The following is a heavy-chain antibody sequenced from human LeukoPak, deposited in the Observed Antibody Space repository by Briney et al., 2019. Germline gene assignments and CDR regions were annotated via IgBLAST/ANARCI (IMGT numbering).Heavy chain of an antibody. CDR3: ARGGARSSSYYYYGMDV. Sequence: GGSLRLSCAASGFTVSSNYMNWVRQAPGKGLVWVSRIASDGSSTTYAASVKGRFSISRDNAKNTLYLQMNSLRVEDTAVYYCARGGARSSSYYYYGMDVWGLGTTVTVSS. CDR1: GFTVSSNY. D-gene: IGHD6-13*01. J-gene: IGHJ6*02. V-gene: IGHV3-74*01. CDR2: IASDGSST.